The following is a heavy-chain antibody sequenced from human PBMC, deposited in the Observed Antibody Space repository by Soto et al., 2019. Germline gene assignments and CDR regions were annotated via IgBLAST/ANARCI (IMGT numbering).Heavy chain of an antibody. CDR3: AKSHDWWRLRSDE. J-gene: IGHJ4*02. V-gene: IGHV3-23*01. CDR2: MSGSGDTS. CDR1: GVTFSYFV. Sequence: GGARRLPCGGSGVTFSYFVHSWGRPAPGKGLECVSGMSGSGDTSFYSDSVKGRFTISRDNSKNMLFLQMNSLRAEDTAIYYCAKSHDWWRLRSDEWGQGILVTVSS. D-gene: IGHD2-15*01.